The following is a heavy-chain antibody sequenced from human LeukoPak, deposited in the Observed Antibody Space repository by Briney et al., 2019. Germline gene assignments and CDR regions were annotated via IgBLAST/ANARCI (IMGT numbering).Heavy chain of an antibody. J-gene: IGHJ5*02. V-gene: IGHV5-51*01. D-gene: IGHD3-10*01. Sequence: GESLKISCKGSGYSFANYWIAWVRQMPGKGLEWMGIIYPGDSDTRYSPSFKGQVTISADKSISTAYLQWSSLKASDTAMYYCARERGFGELATSDPRGQGTLVTVSS. CDR3: ARERGFGELATSDP. CDR1: GYSFANYW. CDR2: IYPGDSDT.